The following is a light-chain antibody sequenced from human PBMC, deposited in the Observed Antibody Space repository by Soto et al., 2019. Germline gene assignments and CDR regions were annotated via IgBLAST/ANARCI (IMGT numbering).Light chain of an antibody. V-gene: IGLV2-14*01. CDR1: STDVGAYNY. CDR2: EVS. CDR3: NSYTTMNTYV. Sequence: QSVLTQPASVSGSPGQSITISCTGSSTDVGAYNYVSWYQQYPGQAPNLLIYEVSRRPSGFSHRFSGSKSVNTASLTISGLQAEDEAHYYCNSYTTMNTYVFGNGTKAPS. J-gene: IGLJ1*01.